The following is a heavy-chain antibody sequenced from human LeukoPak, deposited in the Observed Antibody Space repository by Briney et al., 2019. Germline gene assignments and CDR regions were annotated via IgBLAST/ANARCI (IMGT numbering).Heavy chain of an antibody. CDR2: INHSGST. D-gene: IGHD3-22*01. J-gene: IGHJ4*02. CDR3: AIEYYYDSSGYSN. CDR1: GGSFSGYY. Sequence: SETLSLTCAVYGGSFSGYYWSWIRQPPGKGLEWIGEINHSGSTNYNPSLKSRVTISVDTPKNQFSLKLSSVTAADTAVYYCAIEYYYDSSGYSNWGQETLVTVSS. V-gene: IGHV4-34*01.